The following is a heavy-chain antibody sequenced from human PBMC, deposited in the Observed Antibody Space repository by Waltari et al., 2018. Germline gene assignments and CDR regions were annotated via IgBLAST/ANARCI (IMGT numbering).Heavy chain of an antibody. Sequence: EVQLVESGGGLVKPGGSLRLSCAASGFTFSSYSMNWVRQAPGKGLEWVSSISSSSSYIYYADSVKGRFTISRDNAKNSLYLQMNSLRAEDTAVYYCARDLGIAAAGTGNWFDPWGQGTLVTVSS. J-gene: IGHJ5*02. CDR1: GFTFSSYS. CDR3: ARDLGIAAAGTGNWFDP. D-gene: IGHD6-13*01. V-gene: IGHV3-21*01. CDR2: ISSSSSYI.